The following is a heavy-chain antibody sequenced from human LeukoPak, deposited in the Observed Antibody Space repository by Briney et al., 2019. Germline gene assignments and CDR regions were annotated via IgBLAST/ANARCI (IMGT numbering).Heavy chain of an antibody. CDR3: ARDQGTTVTYYFDY. D-gene: IGHD4-17*01. CDR1: GGPFSGYY. V-gene: IGHV4-34*01. Sequence: SETLSLTCAVYGGPFSGYYWSWIRQPPGKGLEWIGEINHSGSTNYNPSLKSRVTISVDTSKNQFSLKLSSVTAADTAVYYCARDQGTTVTYYFDYWGQGTLVTVSS. CDR2: INHSGST. J-gene: IGHJ4*02.